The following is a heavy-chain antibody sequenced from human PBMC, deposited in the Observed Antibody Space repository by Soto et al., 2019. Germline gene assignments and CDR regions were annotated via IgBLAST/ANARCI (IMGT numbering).Heavy chain of an antibody. J-gene: IGHJ6*02. CDR3: ARACPFFGVVTKNYGMDV. CDR2: ISSSSSYT. Sequence: QVQLVESGGGLVKPGGSLRLSCAASGFTFSDYYMSWIRQAPGKGLEWVSYISSSSSYTNYADSVKGRFTISRDNAKNSLYLQMNSLRAEDTAVYYCARACPFFGVVTKNYGMDVWGQGTTVTVSS. CDR1: GFTFSDYY. D-gene: IGHD3-3*01. V-gene: IGHV3-11*06.